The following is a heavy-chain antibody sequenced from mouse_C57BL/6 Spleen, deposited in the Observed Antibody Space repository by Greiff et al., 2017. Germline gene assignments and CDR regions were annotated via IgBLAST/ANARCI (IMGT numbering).Heavy chain of an antibody. V-gene: IGHV2-2*01. CDR3: VGLRWYFDV. CDR2: IWSGGST. Sequence: QVQLKESGPGLVQPSQSLSITCTVSGFSLTSYGVHWVRQSPGKGLEWLGVIWSGGSTDYNAAFISRLSISKDNSKSQVFVKMNSLQADDTAIYYCVGLRWYFDVWGTGTTVTVSS. D-gene: IGHD2-2*01. CDR1: GFSLTSYG. J-gene: IGHJ1*03.